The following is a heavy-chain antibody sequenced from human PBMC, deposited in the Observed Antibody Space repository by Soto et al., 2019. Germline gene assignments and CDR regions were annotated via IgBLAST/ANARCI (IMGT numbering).Heavy chain of an antibody. V-gene: IGHV1-69*01. D-gene: IGHD5-18*01. CDR2: IIPIFGTA. CDR1: GGTFSSYA. J-gene: IGHJ6*02. CDR3: ARATAMVTYYYYYGMDV. Sequence: QVQLVQSGAEVKKPGSSVKVSCKASGGTFSSYAISWVRQAPGQGLEWMGGIIPIFGTANYAQKFQGRVTITADDSTSTAYMELSSLRSEDTAVYYCARATAMVTYYYYYGMDVWGQGTTVTVSS.